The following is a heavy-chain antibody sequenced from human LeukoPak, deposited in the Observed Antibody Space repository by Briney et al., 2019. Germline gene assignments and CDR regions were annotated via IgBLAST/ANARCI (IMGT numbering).Heavy chain of an antibody. CDR3: ARDPERYLRMGHYDY. CDR1: GFTFTTSA. Sequence: GGSLRLSCAGSGFTFTTSAMNWVRQVPGKGQEWVSSIDYDGSHIYYAASVKGRFSISRDNARDSVYLQMDSLRAEDTAVYYCARDPERYLRMGHYDYWGQGTLVIVSS. V-gene: IGHV3-21*01. CDR2: IDYDGSHI. D-gene: IGHD3-16*01. J-gene: IGHJ4*02.